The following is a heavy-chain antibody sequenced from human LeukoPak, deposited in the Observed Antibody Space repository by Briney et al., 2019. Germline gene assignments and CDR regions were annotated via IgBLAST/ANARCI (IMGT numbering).Heavy chain of an antibody. J-gene: IGHJ4*02. CDR1: GGSFSDYY. CDR2: INHSGST. CDR3: ARGGGGSSGWYRGAVDY. V-gene: IGHV4-34*01. Sequence: SETLSLTCAVYGGSFSDYYWSWIRQPPGTGLEWIGEINHSGSTNYNPSLKSRVTISVDTSKNQFSLKLSSVTAADTAVYYCARGGGGSSGWYRGAVDYWGQGTLVTVSS. D-gene: IGHD6-19*01.